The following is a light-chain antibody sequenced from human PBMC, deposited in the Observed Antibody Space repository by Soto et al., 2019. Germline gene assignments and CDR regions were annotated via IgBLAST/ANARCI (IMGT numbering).Light chain of an antibody. V-gene: IGKV3-20*01. CDR1: QIVSNNY. CDR2: GAS. Sequence: LVLTQSPGTLSLSPRARATLSVRSSQIVSNNYLGWYEHKPVQAPSLIIYGASSRATGLPDRFSGSGSGTDFTLTSSRLEPEDFAVYYRQHYGSSWTFGQGTQVDIK. CDR3: QHYGSSWT. J-gene: IGKJ1*01.